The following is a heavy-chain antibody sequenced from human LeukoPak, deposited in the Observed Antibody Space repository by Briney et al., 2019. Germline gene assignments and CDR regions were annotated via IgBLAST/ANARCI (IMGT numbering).Heavy chain of an antibody. CDR1: GFTFNSYE. CDR2: MSYDGSSR. CDR3: ARGPRHPTYYYDYGMDV. V-gene: IGHV3-30-3*01. J-gene: IGHJ6*02. Sequence: GGSLRLSCAASGFTFNSYEMHWVRQAPGKGLEWVAVMSYDGSSRYYADSVKGRLTISRDNSKNTLYLQMNSLRVEDTAVFHCARGPRHPTYYYDYGMDVWGQGTTVTVSS.